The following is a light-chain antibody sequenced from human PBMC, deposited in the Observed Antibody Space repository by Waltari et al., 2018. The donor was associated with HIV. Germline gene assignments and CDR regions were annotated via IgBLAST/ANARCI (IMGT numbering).Light chain of an antibody. Sequence: QSVLTQPPSASGTPGQRVTISCSGSSSSIGSNYVYWYQQLPGTAPKLLSYRNNQRPSGGPDRFSGSKSGTSASLAISGLRSEDEADYYCAAWDDSLSGYVFGTGTKVTVL. J-gene: IGLJ1*01. CDR2: RNN. CDR3: AAWDDSLSGYV. V-gene: IGLV1-47*01. CDR1: SSSIGSNY.